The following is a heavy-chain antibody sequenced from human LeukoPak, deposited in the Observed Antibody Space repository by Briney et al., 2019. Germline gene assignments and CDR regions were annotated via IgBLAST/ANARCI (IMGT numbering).Heavy chain of an antibody. D-gene: IGHD5-18*01. J-gene: IGHJ4*02. CDR1: GGSFSGYY. CDR2: INHSGST. Sequence: SETLSLTCAVYGGSFSGYYWSWIRQPPGKGLEWIREINHSGSTNYNPSLKSRVTISVDTSKNQFSLKLSSVTAADTAVYYCARGRRWIQLWLQWYSDYWGQGTLVTVSS. V-gene: IGHV4-34*01. CDR3: ARGRRWIQLWLQWYSDY.